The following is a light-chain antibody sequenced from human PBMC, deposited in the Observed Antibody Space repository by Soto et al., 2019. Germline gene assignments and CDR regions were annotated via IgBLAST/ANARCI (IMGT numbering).Light chain of an antibody. CDR1: SSNIGSNF. CDR2: RNN. CDR3: AAWDDSLSGVV. J-gene: IGLJ2*01. V-gene: IGLV1-47*01. Sequence: QLVLTQPPSASGTPGQRVTISCSGSSSNIGSNFIYWYQQLPGTAPKLLLYRNNERPSGVPDRFSGSKSGTSASLAISGLRSEDEVDYHCAAWDDSLSGVVFGGGTKLTVL.